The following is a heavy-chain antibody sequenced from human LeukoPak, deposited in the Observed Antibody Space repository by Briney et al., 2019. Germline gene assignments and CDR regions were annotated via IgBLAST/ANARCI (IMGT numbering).Heavy chain of an antibody. D-gene: IGHD1-26*01. Sequence: GGSLRLSCAASGFTFNNFWMSWVRQAPGKGLEWAANIHQDGSEINYVDSVKGRFTISRDNAKKSLSLQMNSLRAEDTAVYYCARDAGGYYFDYWGQGTLATVSS. CDR1: GFTFNNFW. CDR2: IHQDGSEI. J-gene: IGHJ4*02. V-gene: IGHV3-7*01. CDR3: ARDAGGYYFDY.